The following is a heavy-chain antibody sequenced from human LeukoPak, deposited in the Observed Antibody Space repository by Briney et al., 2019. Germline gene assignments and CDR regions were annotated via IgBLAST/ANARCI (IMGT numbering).Heavy chain of an antibody. CDR2: ISGSGGST. J-gene: IGHJ4*02. V-gene: IGHV3-23*01. CDR1: GFTFSSYA. D-gene: IGHD3-3*01. CDR3: AKDLDYDFWSGPQFDY. Sequence: PGGSLRLSCAASGFTFSSYAMSWVRQAPGKGLEWVSAISGSGGSTYYADSVKGRFTISRDNSKNTLYLQMNSLRAEDTAVYYCAKDLDYDFWSGPQFDYWGQGTLVTVSS.